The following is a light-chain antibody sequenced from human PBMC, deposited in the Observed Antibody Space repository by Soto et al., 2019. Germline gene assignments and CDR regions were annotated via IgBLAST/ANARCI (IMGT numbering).Light chain of an antibody. Sequence: DIQMTQSTSTLSASVGDRVTITCRASQSISSWLAWYQQKPGKAPKLLIYEASSLESGGPSRFRGSGSGTDFNLTIRSLQPDEVATYYCQQSNSYSGTFGQGTKLEIK. CDR3: QQSNSYSGT. CDR1: QSISSW. V-gene: IGKV1-5*01. J-gene: IGKJ2*01. CDR2: EAS.